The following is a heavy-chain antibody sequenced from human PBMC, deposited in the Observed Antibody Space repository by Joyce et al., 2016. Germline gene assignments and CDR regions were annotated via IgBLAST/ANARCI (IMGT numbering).Heavy chain of an antibody. V-gene: IGHV3-7*01. Sequence: EVQLVESGGGLVQPGGSLRLSCAASGFTFSTTWMTWVRQSPGKGPEWVANIKPDGSEKYYVGSVKGQFTISRDNAKNSLSLLMNSLRVDDTAVYYCATGGGMDVWGQGTTVTVSS. CDR3: ATGGGMDV. CDR1: GFTFSTTW. J-gene: IGHJ6*02. CDR2: IKPDGSEK.